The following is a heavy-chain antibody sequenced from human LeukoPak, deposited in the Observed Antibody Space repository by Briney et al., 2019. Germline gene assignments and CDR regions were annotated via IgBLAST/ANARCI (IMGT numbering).Heavy chain of an antibody. CDR3: ARDFYSSGDY. CDR2: INRDGSST. V-gene: IGHV3-74*01. CDR1: GFTFSNYY. J-gene: IGHJ4*02. Sequence: GGSLRLSCAASGFTFSNYYMHWVRQAPGKGHVWVSRINRDGSSTNYADSVRGRFTISRDNAKNTLYLQMNSLRAEDAAVYYCARDFYSSGDYWGQGTLVTVSS. D-gene: IGHD6-19*01.